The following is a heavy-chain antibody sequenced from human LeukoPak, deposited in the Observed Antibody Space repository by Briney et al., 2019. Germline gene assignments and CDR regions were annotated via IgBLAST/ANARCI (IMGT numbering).Heavy chain of an antibody. CDR3: ARHVDTARASFFDY. D-gene: IGHD5-18*01. J-gene: IGHJ4*02. Sequence: PSETLSLTCTVSGGSSSSYYWSWIRQPPGKGLEWIGYIYYSGSTNYNPSLKSRVTISVDTSKNQFSLKLSSVTAADTAVYYCARHVDTARASFFDYWGQGTLVTVSS. CDR1: GGSSSSYY. CDR2: IYYSGST. V-gene: IGHV4-59*08.